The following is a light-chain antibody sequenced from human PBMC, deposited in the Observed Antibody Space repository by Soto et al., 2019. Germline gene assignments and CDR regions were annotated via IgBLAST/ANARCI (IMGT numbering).Light chain of an antibody. J-gene: IGKJ5*01. CDR1: QSISNL. Sequence: EIVMTQSPATLSVSPGERATLSCRASQSISNLLAWYQQKPGQAPRLLMYGASTRATGFPDRFSGSGSGTEFTLTISSPHSEDFAVYYCQQYYDWPITFGQGTRLEIK. CDR2: GAS. V-gene: IGKV3-15*01. CDR3: QQYYDWPIT.